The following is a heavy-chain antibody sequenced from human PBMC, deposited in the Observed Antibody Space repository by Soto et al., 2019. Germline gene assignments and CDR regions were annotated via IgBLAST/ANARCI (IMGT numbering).Heavy chain of an antibody. CDR3: ARPTQSGPISGDYFDY. CDR2: ISYDGSNK. CDR1: GFTFSSYA. V-gene: IGHV3-30-3*01. Sequence: QVQLVESGGGVVQPGRSLRLSCAASGFTFSSYAMHWVRQAPGKGLEWVAVISYDGSNKYYADSVKGRFTISRDNSKNTRYLQMNSLRAEDTAVYYCARPTQSGPISGDYFDYWGQGTLVTVSS. D-gene: IGHD1-1*01. J-gene: IGHJ4*02.